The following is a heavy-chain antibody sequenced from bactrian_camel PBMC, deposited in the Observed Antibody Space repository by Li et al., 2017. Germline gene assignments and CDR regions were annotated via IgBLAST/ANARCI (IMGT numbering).Heavy chain of an antibody. J-gene: IGHJ4*01. Sequence: HVQLVESGGGTVQPGGSLRLSCEGSGATDSGNRDANYCMGWFRQTPGKEREGIAVLDTHGDIEYADSVKGRFFISKDNAKNTLYLQMNSLRPEDTAMYYCAAEEWILICGSWYPSDANYWGQGTQVTVS. CDR1: GNRDANYC. D-gene: IGHD2*01. CDR2: LDTHGDI. V-gene: IGHV3S53*01. CDR3: AAEEWILICGSWYPSDANY.